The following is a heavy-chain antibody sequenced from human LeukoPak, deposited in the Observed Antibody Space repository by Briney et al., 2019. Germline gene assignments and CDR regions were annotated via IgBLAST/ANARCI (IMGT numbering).Heavy chain of an antibody. J-gene: IGHJ4*02. CDR3: TTDPTMIVVVIGY. D-gene: IGHD3-22*01. CDR1: GFTFSSYG. Sequence: GGSLRLSCAASGFTFSSYGMHWVRQAPGKGLEWVAVISYDGSNKYYADSVKGRFTISRDNGKNIVYLEMSSLRAEDTAVYYCTTDPTMIVVVIGYWGQGTLVTVSS. CDR2: ISYDGSNK. V-gene: IGHV3-30*03.